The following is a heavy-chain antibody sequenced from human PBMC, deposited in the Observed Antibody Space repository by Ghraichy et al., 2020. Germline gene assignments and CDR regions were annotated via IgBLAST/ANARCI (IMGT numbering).Heavy chain of an antibody. J-gene: IGHJ4*02. Sequence: SETLTLTCAVYGGSFSGYYWSWIRQPPGKGLEWIGEINHSGSTNYNPSLKSRVTISVDTSKNQFSLNLSSVTAADTAVYYCARGSRYCSSGSCYDGYFDYWGQGTLVTVSS. CDR3: ARGSRYCSSGSCYDGYFDY. V-gene: IGHV4-34*01. CDR1: GGSFSGYY. CDR2: INHSGST. D-gene: IGHD2-15*01.